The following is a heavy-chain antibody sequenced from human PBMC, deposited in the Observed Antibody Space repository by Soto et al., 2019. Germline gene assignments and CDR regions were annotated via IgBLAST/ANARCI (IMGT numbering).Heavy chain of an antibody. CDR2: IYYSGST. D-gene: IGHD3-16*01. V-gene: IGHV4-59*01. Sequence: SETLSLTCTVSGGSISSYYWSWIRQPPGKGLEWIGYIYYSGSTNYNPSLKSRVTISVDTSKNQFSLKLSSVTAADTAVYYCARGTSGLGDSYFDYWGQGTLVTVSS. J-gene: IGHJ4*02. CDR1: GGSISSYY. CDR3: ARGTSGLGDSYFDY.